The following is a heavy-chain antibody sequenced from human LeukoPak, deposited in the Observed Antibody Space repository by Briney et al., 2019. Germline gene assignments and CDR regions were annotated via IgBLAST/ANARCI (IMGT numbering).Heavy chain of an antibody. V-gene: IGHV4-4*07. Sequence: SETLSLTCTVSGGSISSYYWSWIRQPAGKGLEWIGRIYSSGSTTYNPSLKSRVSLSVDTSKNQFSLKLSPVTAADTAVYYCSMDSSGYYYTASDYWGQGTLVTVSS. CDR2: IYSSGST. CDR3: SMDSSGYYYTASDY. J-gene: IGHJ4*02. D-gene: IGHD3-22*01. CDR1: GGSISSYY.